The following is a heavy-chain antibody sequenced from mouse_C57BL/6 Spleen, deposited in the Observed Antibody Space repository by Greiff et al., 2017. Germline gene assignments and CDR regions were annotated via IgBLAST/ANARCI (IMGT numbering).Heavy chain of an antibody. CDR3: ALPYYGNAWFAY. Sequence: EVKLMESGAELVKPGASVKLSCTASGFNIKDYYMHWVKQRTEQGLEWIGRIDPEDGETKYAPKFQGKATITADTSSNTAYLQLSSLTSEDTAVYYCALPYYGNAWFAYWGQGTLVTVSA. D-gene: IGHD2-10*01. J-gene: IGHJ3*01. CDR1: GFNIKDYY. CDR2: IDPEDGET. V-gene: IGHV14-2*01.